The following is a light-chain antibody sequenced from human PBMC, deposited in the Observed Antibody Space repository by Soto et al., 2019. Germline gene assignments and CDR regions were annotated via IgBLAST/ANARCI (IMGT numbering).Light chain of an antibody. CDR1: SGDVGSYNR. CDR2: EVS. CDR3: SFFTSRVV. J-gene: IGLJ3*02. V-gene: IGLV2-18*01. Sequence: QSALTQPPSVSGSPGQSVTISCTGASGDVGSYNRVSWYQQPPGTAPKLMIYEVSNRPSGVPDCFSGSKSGNTASLTISGLQAEDEADYYCSFFTSRVVFGGGTKLTVL.